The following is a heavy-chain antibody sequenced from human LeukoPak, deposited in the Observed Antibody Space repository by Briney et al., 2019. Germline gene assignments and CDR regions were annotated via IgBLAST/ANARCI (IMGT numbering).Heavy chain of an antibody. CDR3: AKDQLSYYDSSGYYKD. CDR2: ISGSGGST. V-gene: IGHV3-23*01. D-gene: IGHD3-22*01. CDR1: GFTVSSNY. Sequence: PGGSLRLSCAASGFTVSSNYMSWVRQAPGKGLEWVSAISGSGGSTYYADSVKGRFTISRDNSKNTLYLQMNSLRAEDTAVYYCAKDQLSYYDSSGYYKDWGQGTLVTVSS. J-gene: IGHJ4*02.